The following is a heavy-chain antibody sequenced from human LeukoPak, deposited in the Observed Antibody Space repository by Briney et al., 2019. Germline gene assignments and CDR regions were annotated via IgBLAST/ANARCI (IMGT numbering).Heavy chain of an antibody. J-gene: IGHJ4*02. D-gene: IGHD7-27*01. V-gene: IGHV3-23*01. Sequence: GGSLRLSCAASGFTFSSYAMSWVRKAPGKGLEWVSAISGSGGSTYYADSVKGRFTISRDNSKNTLYLQMNSLRAEDTAVYYCAKGQTGEGYFDYWGQGTLVTVSS. CDR3: AKGQTGEGYFDY. CDR2: ISGSGGST. CDR1: GFTFSSYA.